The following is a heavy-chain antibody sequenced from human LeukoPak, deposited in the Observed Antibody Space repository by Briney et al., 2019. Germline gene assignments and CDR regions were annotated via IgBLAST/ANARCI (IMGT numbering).Heavy chain of an antibody. Sequence: PSETLSLTCTVSGGSISSSSYYWGWIRQPPGKGLEWIGSIYYSGSTYYNPSLRSRVTISVDTSKNQFSLKLSSVTAADTAVYYCARDRYDYVWGSYRPFDYWGQGTLVTVSS. CDR2: IYYSGST. CDR3: ARDRYDYVWGSYRPFDY. D-gene: IGHD3-16*02. J-gene: IGHJ4*02. V-gene: IGHV4-39*07. CDR1: GGSISSSSYY.